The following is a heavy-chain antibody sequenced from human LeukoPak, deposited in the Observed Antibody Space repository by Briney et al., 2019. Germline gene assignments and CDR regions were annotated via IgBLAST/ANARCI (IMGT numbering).Heavy chain of an antibody. J-gene: IGHJ4*02. CDR3: ARGRLGCSGGSCHPDY. Sequence: GGSLRLSCAASGFTFSSYSMNWVRQAPGKGLEWVSVIYSGGSTYYADSVKGRFTISRDNSKNTLYLQMNSLRAEDTAVYYCARGRLGCSGGSCHPDYWGQGTLVTVSS. V-gene: IGHV3-53*01. CDR1: GFTFSSYS. CDR2: IYSGGST. D-gene: IGHD2-15*01.